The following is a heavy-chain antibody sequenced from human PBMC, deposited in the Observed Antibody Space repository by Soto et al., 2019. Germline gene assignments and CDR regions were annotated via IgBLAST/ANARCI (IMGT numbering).Heavy chain of an antibody. J-gene: IGHJ3*02. Sequence: ASVKVSCKASGYTFTGYYMHWVRQAPGQGLEWMGWINPNSGGTNYAQKFQGWVTMTRDTSISTAYMELSRLRSDDTAVYYCAREVLLDSGYDKGAFDIWGQGTMVTVSS. CDR3: AREVLLDSGYDKGAFDI. V-gene: IGHV1-2*04. CDR2: INPNSGGT. CDR1: GYTFTGYY. D-gene: IGHD5-12*01.